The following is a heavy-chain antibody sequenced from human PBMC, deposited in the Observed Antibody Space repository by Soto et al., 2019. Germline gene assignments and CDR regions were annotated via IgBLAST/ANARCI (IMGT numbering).Heavy chain of an antibody. J-gene: IGHJ4*02. D-gene: IGHD5-18*01. CDR2: IWYDGSNE. CDR1: GFTFSDYA. V-gene: IGHV3-33*01. CDR3: ARGGVDTAMVNLLDY. Sequence: QVQLVESGGGVVQPGRSLRLSCAASGFTFSDYAMHWVRQAPGKGLESVALIWYDGSNENYAASVKGRFTISRDNSKNTLFLHMDSLRDAETAVYYCARGGVDTAMVNLLDYWGPGTLVIVFS.